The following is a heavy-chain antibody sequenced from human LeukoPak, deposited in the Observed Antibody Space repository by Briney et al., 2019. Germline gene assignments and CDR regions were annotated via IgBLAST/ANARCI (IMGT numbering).Heavy chain of an antibody. CDR2: IYSGGST. CDR3: ARPSYSSGWYYYYYGMDV. V-gene: IGHV3-66*04. D-gene: IGHD6-19*01. Sequence: GGSLRLSCAASGFTVSSNYMSWVRQAPGKGLEWVSVIYSGGSTYYADSVKGRFTISRDNSKNTLYLQMNSLRAEDTAVYYCARPSYSSGWYYYYYGMDVWGQGTTVTVSS. CDR1: GFTVSSNY. J-gene: IGHJ6*02.